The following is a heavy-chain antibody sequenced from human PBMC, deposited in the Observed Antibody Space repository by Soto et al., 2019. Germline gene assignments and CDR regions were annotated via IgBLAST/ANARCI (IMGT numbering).Heavy chain of an antibody. D-gene: IGHD2-2*01. J-gene: IGHJ4*02. CDR2: IIPIFGTA. Sequence: SVKVSCKASGGTFSSYAISWVRQAPGQGLEWMGGIIPIFGTANYAQKFQGRVTITADESTSTAYMELSSLGSEYTAVYYCARGAGYCSSTSCGYGMDVWGQGSLVTVSS. CDR1: GGTFSSYA. V-gene: IGHV1-69*13. CDR3: ARGAGYCSSTSCGYGMDV.